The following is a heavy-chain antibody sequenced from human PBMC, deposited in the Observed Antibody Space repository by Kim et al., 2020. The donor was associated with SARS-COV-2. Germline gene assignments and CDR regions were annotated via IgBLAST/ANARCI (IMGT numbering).Heavy chain of an antibody. CDR2: INGGNGNT. J-gene: IGHJ6*02. D-gene: IGHD2-15*01. Sequence: ASVKVSCKASGYTFTSYGIHWVRQAPGQRLEWMGRINGGNGNTKYSQKFQGRVTITRDTSANTAYMELSSLRSEDTAVYHCARDFVVVVAARYYGMDVWGQGTTVTVSS. CDR3: ARDFVVVVAARYYGMDV. CDR1: GYTFTSYG. V-gene: IGHV1-3*01.